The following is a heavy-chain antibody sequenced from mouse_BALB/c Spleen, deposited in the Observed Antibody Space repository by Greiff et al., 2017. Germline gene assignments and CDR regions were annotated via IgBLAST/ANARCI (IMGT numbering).Heavy chain of an antibody. CDR1: GFTFSSYG. D-gene: IGHD1-1*02. CDR3: ARDGGYCFAY. CDR2: INSNGGST. J-gene: IGHJ3*01. Sequence: EVQRVESGGGLVQPGGSLKLSCAASGFTFSSYGMSWVRQTPDKRLELVATINSNGGSTYYPDSVKGRFTISRDNAKNTLYLQMSSLKSEDTAMYYCARDGGYCFAYWGQGTLVTVSA. V-gene: IGHV5-6-3*01.